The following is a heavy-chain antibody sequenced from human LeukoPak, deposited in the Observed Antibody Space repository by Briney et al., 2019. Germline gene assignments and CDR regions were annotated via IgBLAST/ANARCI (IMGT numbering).Heavy chain of an antibody. D-gene: IGHD3-16*01. CDR1: GFTFDDYA. V-gene: IGHV3-43D*03. CDR3: AKDGRGITPIYYFDY. Sequence: GGSLRLSCAASGFTFDDYAMHWVRQAPGKGLEWVSLISWDGGSTYYADSVKGRFTISRDNSKNSLYLQMNSLRAEDTALYYCAKDGRGITPIYYFDYWGQGTLVTVSS. J-gene: IGHJ4*02. CDR2: ISWDGGST.